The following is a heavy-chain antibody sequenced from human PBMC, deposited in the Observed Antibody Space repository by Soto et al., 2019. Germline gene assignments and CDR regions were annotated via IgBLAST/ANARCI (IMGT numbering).Heavy chain of an antibody. CDR2: ITPYDGST. Sequence: QVQLVQSGGEVKKPGASVKVSCKTSGYTFTKFRISWARQVPGQGLEWVGWITPYDGSTNFAQKLQGRVSLTLDTSTDTAYLELRSLESDDRAVYYCARSWFRTDNPDVWGQGTLVTVSS. D-gene: IGHD3-22*01. V-gene: IGHV1-18*01. J-gene: IGHJ4*02. CDR3: ARSWFRTDNPDV. CDR1: GYTFTKFR.